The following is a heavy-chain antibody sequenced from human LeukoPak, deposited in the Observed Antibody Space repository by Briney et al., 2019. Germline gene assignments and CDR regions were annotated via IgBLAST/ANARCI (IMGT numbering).Heavy chain of an antibody. CDR3: ARALFLTTAPLGY. V-gene: IGHV1-2*04. CDR2: INPNSGGT. J-gene: IGHJ4*02. CDR1: GYIFTGYY. D-gene: IGHD1-1*01. Sequence: ASVKVSCKASGYIFTGYYIHWVRQAPGQGLEWMGWINPNSGGTNYAQKFQGWVTMTRDTSISTAYMELSRLRSDDTAVYYCARALFLTTAPLGYWGQGTLVTVSS.